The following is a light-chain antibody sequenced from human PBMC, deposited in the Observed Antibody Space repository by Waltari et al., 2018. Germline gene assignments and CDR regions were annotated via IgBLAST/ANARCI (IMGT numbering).Light chain of an antibody. CDR2: DAS. CDR1: QSVSNN. J-gene: IGKJ2*01. Sequence: EIVMTQSPATLSVSPGERATLSCRASQSVSNNLAWYQQKPGQAPRLLIYDASTRATGIPARFSGSGSGTEFTLTISSLQSEDFAIYFCQQYNEWPPISTFGQGTNLEIK. CDR3: QQYNEWPPIST. V-gene: IGKV3-15*01.